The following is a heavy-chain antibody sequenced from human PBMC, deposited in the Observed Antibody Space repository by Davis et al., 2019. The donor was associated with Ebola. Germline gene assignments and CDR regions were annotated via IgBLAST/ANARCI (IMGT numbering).Heavy chain of an antibody. CDR2: ISYDGSNK. V-gene: IGHV3-30-3*01. Sequence: GESLKISCAASGFTFSSYAMHWVRQAPGKGLEWVAVISYDGSNKYYADSVKGRFTISRDNSKNTLYLQMNSLRAEDTAVYYCARDPPYYSGGSCYPGYYYYGMDVWGKGTTVTVSS. CDR1: GFTFSSYA. CDR3: ARDPPYYSGGSCYPGYYYYGMDV. D-gene: IGHD2-15*01. J-gene: IGHJ6*04.